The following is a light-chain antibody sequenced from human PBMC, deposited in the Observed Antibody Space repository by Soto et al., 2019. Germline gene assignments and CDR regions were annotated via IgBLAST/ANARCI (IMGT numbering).Light chain of an antibody. V-gene: IGKV3-20*01. CDR1: KSVTNSF. Sequence: ENVLTQSPGTLSLSPGERATLSCRASKSVTNSFFAWYQQKPGQAPRLLIYSISSRATGIPDRFSGSGSGTDFTLSISRLEPEDFVVYYCQQYSTLPHTFGQGTKLEVK. CDR2: SIS. CDR3: QQYSTLPHT. J-gene: IGKJ2*01.